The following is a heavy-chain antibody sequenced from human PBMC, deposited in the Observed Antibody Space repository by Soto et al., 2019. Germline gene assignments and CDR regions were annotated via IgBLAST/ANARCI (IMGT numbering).Heavy chain of an antibody. CDR2: IYHSGST. CDR3: ARGGGRNWFDP. J-gene: IGHJ5*02. V-gene: IGHV4-31*03. CDR1: GDSISSAGYY. Sequence: QVQLQESGPGLVKPSQTLSLPCTVSGDSISSAGYYWTWIRQHPGKGLEWIGYIYHSGSTYYNPSLNSRVTISIDTSKNQFSLNLSSVTAADTAVYYCARGGGRNWFDPWGQGTLVTVSS. D-gene: IGHD3-16*01.